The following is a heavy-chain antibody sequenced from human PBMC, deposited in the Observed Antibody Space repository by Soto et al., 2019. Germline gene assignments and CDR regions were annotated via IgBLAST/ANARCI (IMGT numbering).Heavy chain of an antibody. CDR3: ARDLWGYSGLDCSPLDV. CDR2: LYNTGST. J-gene: IGHJ6*02. V-gene: IGHV4-59*01. CDR1: GASISRYY. Sequence: QVRLQESGPGLVKPSETLSLTCTVSGASISRYYWSWIRQSPGKGLEWIGDLYNTGSTIYNPSLTIRVTISIDTSQNQFSLKMSSVPAADTAVSYCARDLWGYSGLDCSPLDVWGQATTVTVSS. D-gene: IGHD2-21*02.